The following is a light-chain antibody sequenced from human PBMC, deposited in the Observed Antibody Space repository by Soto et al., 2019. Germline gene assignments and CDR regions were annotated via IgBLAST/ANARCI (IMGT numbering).Light chain of an antibody. CDR2: GAS. Sequence: IVLTKSPVTLSLSPGERATLSCRASQSVISSYLALYQQKPVQAPRLLIYGASSRATGIPDRFSGSGSGTDFTLTISRLEPEDFAVYYCQQYGSSLTWTFGQGTKVDIK. J-gene: IGKJ1*01. CDR3: QQYGSSLTWT. CDR1: QSVISSY. V-gene: IGKV3-20*01.